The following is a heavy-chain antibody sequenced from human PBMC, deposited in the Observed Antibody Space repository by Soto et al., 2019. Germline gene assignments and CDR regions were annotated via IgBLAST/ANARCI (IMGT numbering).Heavy chain of an antibody. Sequence: SETLSLTCAVSGYSISSGYYWGWIRQPPGKGLEWIGSIYHSGSTYYNPSLKSRVTISVDTSKNQFSLKLSSVTAADTAVYYCARGGSMIRGRNLFDAWGQGVPVTVSS. CDR2: IYHSGST. V-gene: IGHV4-38-2*01. CDR1: GYSISSGYY. D-gene: IGHD3-10*01. CDR3: ARGGSMIRGRNLFDA. J-gene: IGHJ5*02.